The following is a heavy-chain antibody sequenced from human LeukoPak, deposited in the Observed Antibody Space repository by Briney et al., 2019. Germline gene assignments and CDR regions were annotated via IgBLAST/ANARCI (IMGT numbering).Heavy chain of an antibody. D-gene: IGHD6-13*01. Sequence: SETLSLTCAVYGGSFSGYYWSWIRQPPGKGLEWIGEINHSGSTNYKPSLKSRVTISVDTSKNQFSLKLSSVTAADTAVYYCARAGMESVGFDPWGQGTLVTVSS. CDR1: GGSFSGYY. CDR3: ARAGMESVGFDP. V-gene: IGHV4-34*01. CDR2: INHSGST. J-gene: IGHJ5*02.